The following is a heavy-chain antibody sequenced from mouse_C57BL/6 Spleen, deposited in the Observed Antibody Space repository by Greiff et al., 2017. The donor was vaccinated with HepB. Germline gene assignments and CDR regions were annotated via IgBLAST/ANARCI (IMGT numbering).Heavy chain of an antibody. J-gene: IGHJ1*03. V-gene: IGHV1-18*01. D-gene: IGHD1-1*01. Sequence: VQLKQSGPELVKPGASVKIPCKASGYTFTDYNMDWVKQSHGKSLEWIGDINPNNGGTIYNQKFKGKATLTVDKSSSTAYMELRSLTSEDTAVYYCARWGGSYWYFDVWGTGTTVTVSS. CDR3: ARWGGSYWYFDV. CDR2: INPNNGGT. CDR1: GYTFTDYN.